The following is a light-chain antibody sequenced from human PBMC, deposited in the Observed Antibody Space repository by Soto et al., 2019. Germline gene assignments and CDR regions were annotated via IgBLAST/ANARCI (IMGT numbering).Light chain of an antibody. Sequence: QSVLTQPPSASGSPGQSVTISCTGTSSDVGGYSYVSWYQQHPGKAPKLILYDVMKWPPGVPDRFSGSKSGNTASLTVSGLQAEDEADYYCSSYAGSNNVIFGGGTQLTVL. CDR3: SSYAGSNNVI. J-gene: IGLJ2*01. CDR2: DVM. V-gene: IGLV2-8*01. CDR1: SSDVGGYSY.